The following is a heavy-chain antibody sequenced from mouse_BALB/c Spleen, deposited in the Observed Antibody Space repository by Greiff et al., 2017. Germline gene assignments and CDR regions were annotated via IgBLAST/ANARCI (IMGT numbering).Heavy chain of an antibody. V-gene: IGHV1-7*01. CDR2: INPSTGYT. Sequence: VQLQQSGAELAKPGASVKMSCKASGYTFTSYWMHWVKQRPGQGLEWIGYINPSTGYTEYNQKFKDKATLTADTSSNTAYLQLSSLTSEDTAVYYCNAGGLYWYFDVWGAGTTVTVSS. D-gene: IGHD2-4*01. J-gene: IGHJ1*01. CDR1: GYTFTSYW. CDR3: NAGGLYWYFDV.